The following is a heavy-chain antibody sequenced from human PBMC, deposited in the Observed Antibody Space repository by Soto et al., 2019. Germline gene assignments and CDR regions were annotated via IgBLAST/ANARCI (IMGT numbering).Heavy chain of an antibody. CDR3: ARAHRPYYDSSGYYYPFDY. CDR1: GYTFSNYG. J-gene: IGHJ4*02. V-gene: IGHV1-18*01. Sequence: ASVKVSCKASGYTFSNYGISWVRQAPGQGLEWMGWISAYNGNTNYAQKLQGRVTMTTDTSTSTAYMELRSLRSDDTAVYYCARAHRPYYDSSGYYYPFDYWGQGTLVTVSS. D-gene: IGHD3-22*01. CDR2: ISAYNGNT.